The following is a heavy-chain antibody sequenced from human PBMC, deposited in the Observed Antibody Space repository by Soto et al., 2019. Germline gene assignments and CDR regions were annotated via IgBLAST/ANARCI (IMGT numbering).Heavy chain of an antibody. CDR3: ARDRYSREPYYLDY. Sequence: GGSLRLSCAASGFTFSSYAMHWVRQAPGKGLEWVAFISYDGTIKYYADSVKGRFTISRDNSKNTLFLQMYSHRDEDTAVYYCARDRYSREPYYLDYWGQGTLVTVS. V-gene: IGHV3-30-3*01. CDR2: ISYDGTIK. D-gene: IGHD6-13*01. CDR1: GFTFSSYA. J-gene: IGHJ4*02.